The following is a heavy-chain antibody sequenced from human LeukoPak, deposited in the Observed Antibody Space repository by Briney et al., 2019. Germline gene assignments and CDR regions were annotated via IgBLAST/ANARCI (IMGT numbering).Heavy chain of an antibody. Sequence: PGGSLRLSCAASGFTVSSNYMSWVRHAPGKGLEWVSVIYSGGSTYYADSVKGRFTISRDNSKNTLYLQMNSLRAEDTALYYCARDNYESSGYYSYNWFDPWGQGTLVTVSS. J-gene: IGHJ5*02. V-gene: IGHV3-53*01. CDR3: ARDNYESSGYYSYNWFDP. CDR2: IYSGGST. CDR1: GFTVSSNY. D-gene: IGHD3-22*01.